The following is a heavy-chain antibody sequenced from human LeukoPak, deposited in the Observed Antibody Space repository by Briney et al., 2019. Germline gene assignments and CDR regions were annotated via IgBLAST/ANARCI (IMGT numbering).Heavy chain of an antibody. CDR3: AREYYYETSGYTSLDY. D-gene: IGHD3-22*01. J-gene: IGHJ4*02. CDR1: GFNFSSYE. Sequence: PGGSLRLSCAASGFNFSSYEMNWVRQAPGKGLEWISYISSSGSTFQYADSVRGRFTISRDNGKNSLYLQMNSLRGEDTAVYYCAREYYYETSGYTSLDYWGQGTLVTVSS. V-gene: IGHV3-48*03. CDR2: ISSSGSTF.